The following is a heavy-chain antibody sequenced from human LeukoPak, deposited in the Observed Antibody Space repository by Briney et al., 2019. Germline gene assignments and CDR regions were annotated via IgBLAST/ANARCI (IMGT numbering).Heavy chain of an antibody. CDR1: GFTFSSYA. Sequence: GGSLRLSRAASGFTFSSYAMHWVRQAPGKGLEWVAVISYDGSNKYYADSVKGRFTISRDNSKNTLYLQMNSLRAEDTAVYYCARVNMVRGVDYWGQGTLVTVSS. CDR3: ARVNMVRGVDY. CDR2: ISYDGSNK. V-gene: IGHV3-30-3*01. D-gene: IGHD3-10*01. J-gene: IGHJ4*02.